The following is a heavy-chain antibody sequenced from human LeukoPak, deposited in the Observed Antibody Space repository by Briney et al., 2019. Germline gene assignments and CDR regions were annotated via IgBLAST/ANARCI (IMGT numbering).Heavy chain of an antibody. J-gene: IGHJ4*02. CDR1: GFTFSSYW. CDR3: ARDRIRSGYSADY. CDR2: IKQDGSEK. D-gene: IGHD3-22*01. Sequence: GGSLGLSCAASGFTFSSYWMSWVRQAPGKGLEWVANIKQDGSEKYYVDSVKGRFTISKDNAKNSLYLQMNSLRAEDTAVYYCARDRIRSGYSADYWGQGTLVTVSS. V-gene: IGHV3-7*01.